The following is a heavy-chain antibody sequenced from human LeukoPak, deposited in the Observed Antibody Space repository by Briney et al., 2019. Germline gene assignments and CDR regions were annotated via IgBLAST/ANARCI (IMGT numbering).Heavy chain of an antibody. V-gene: IGHV1-69*06. CDR3: ARGTTVTPHYYYYYMDV. J-gene: IGHJ6*03. CDR1: GGTFSSYA. D-gene: IGHD4-17*01. Sequence: SVKVSCKASGGTFSSYAISWVRQAPGQGLEWMGGIIPIFGTANYAQKFQGRVTITADKSTSTAYMELSSLRSEDTAVYYCARGTTVTPHYYYYYMDVWGKGTTVTISS. CDR2: IIPIFGTA.